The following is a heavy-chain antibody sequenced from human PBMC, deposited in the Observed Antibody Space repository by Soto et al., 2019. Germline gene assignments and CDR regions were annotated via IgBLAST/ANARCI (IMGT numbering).Heavy chain of an antibody. Sequence: QVQLVESGGGVVQPGRSLRLSCAASGFTFSSYGMHWVHQAPGKGLEWVAVISYDGGDKYYGDSVKGRLTVSRDNSKNTLYLQMNSLRAEDTAVYYCARVNERWSHLARPFDYWGQGTLVTVSS. CDR1: GFTFSSYG. J-gene: IGHJ4*02. V-gene: IGHV3-30*03. CDR3: ARVNERWSHLARPFDY. D-gene: IGHD6-6*01. CDR2: ISYDGGDK.